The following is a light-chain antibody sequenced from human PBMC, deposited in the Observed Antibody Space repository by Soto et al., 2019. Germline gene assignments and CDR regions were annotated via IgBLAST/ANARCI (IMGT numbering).Light chain of an antibody. CDR1: QSVRSN. CDR2: GAS. Sequence: EIVMTQSPGTLSVSPGERATLSFRASQSVRSNLAWYQQKPGQAPRLVIYGASTRATGVPARFSGSGFETEFTLTISSLQSEDFAVYYCQQYNNWPPITFGQGTRLEI. J-gene: IGKJ5*01. V-gene: IGKV3-15*01. CDR3: QQYNNWPPIT.